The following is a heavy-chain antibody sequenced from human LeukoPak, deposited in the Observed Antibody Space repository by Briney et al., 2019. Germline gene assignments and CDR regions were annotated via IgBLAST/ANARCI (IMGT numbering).Heavy chain of an antibody. CDR3: ARGGNSGSHPDDAFDI. CDR1: GFTLSDYY. V-gene: IGHV3-11*01. CDR2: ISSSGSTI. D-gene: IGHD1-26*01. Sequence: GGSLRLSCAASGFTLSDYYMSWLRQAPGKGLEWVSYISSSGSTIYYADSVKGRFTISRDNAKNSLYLQMNSLRAEDTAVYYCARGGNSGSHPDDAFDIWGQGTMVTVSS. J-gene: IGHJ3*02.